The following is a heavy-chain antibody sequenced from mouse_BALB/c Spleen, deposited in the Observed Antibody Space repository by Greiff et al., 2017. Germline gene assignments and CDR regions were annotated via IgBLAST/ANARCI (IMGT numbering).Heavy chain of an antibody. CDR2: IRNKANGYTT. CDR3: ARDLYGYDDGDY. J-gene: IGHJ4*01. Sequence: EVHLVESGGGLVQPGGSLRLSCATSGFTFTDYYMSWVRQPPGKALEWLGFIRNKANGYTTEYSASVKGRFTISRDNSQSILYLQMNTLRAEDSATYYCARDLYGYDDGDYWGQGTSVTVSS. CDR1: GFTFTDYY. D-gene: IGHD2-2*01. V-gene: IGHV7-3*02.